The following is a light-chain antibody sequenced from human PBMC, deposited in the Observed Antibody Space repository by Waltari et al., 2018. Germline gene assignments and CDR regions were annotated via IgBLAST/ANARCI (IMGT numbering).Light chain of an antibody. CDR2: AAS. Sequence: IQMTPPPSSLSPSVGDRVTITCRATQGISNYLPCYQQKPGKVPKPLNYAASSLQSGVPPRISGSGAGTDFTLTISSLQPEDVTTYYCQNYNSAPRTFGQGTKVEIK. CDR1: QGISNY. V-gene: IGKV1-27*01. J-gene: IGKJ1*01. CDR3: QNYNSAPRT.